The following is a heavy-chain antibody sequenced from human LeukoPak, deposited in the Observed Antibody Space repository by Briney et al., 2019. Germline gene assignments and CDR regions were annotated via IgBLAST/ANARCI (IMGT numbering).Heavy chain of an antibody. J-gene: IGHJ4*02. D-gene: IGHD6-13*01. CDR1: GFTFTDHP. Sequence: GGSLRLSCVASGFTFTDHPMNWVRQAPGKGLEWISYIGGDGIAFYADSVKGRFTASKDDARKSMYLQMNSLRAEDTAVYYCAKDFVAAAGTGGWGQGTLVTVSS. CDR2: IGGDGIA. CDR3: AKDFVAAAGTGG. V-gene: IGHV3-69-1*01.